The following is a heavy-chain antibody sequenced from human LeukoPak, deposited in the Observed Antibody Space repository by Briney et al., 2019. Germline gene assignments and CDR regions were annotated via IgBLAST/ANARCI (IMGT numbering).Heavy chain of an antibody. CDR1: GDSITSYY. CDR2: MYHSGTT. D-gene: IGHD1-26*01. Sequence: SQTLSLTCTVSGDSITSYYWTWIRQPPGKGLEWIGYMYHSGTTSNNPSLKSRVTISVDTSKNQFSLKVRSVTAADTAVYYCARGLGWGATIFDYWGQGALVTVSS. CDR3: ARGLGWGATIFDY. J-gene: IGHJ4*02. V-gene: IGHV4-59*01.